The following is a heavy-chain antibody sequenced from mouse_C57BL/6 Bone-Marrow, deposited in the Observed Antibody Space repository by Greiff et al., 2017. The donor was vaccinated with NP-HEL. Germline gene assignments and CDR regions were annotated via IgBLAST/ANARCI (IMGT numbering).Heavy chain of an antibody. Sequence: EVQLQQSGPELVKPGASVKISCKASGYTFTDYYMNWVKQSHGKSLEWIGDINPNNGGTSYNQKFKGKATLTVDKSSSTAYMELRSLTSEDSAVYYCAREEGYYGSSGDYWGQGTTLTVSS. CDR3: AREEGYYGSSGDY. CDR1: GYTFTDYY. V-gene: IGHV1-26*01. D-gene: IGHD1-1*01. J-gene: IGHJ2*01. CDR2: INPNNGGT.